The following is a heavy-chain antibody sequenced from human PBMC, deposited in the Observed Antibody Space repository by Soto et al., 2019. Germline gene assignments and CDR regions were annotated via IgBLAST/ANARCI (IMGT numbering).Heavy chain of an antibody. CDR1: GGTFSSYA. J-gene: IGHJ6*02. CDR3: ARSGLQAKQLDHQHYDYYYYGMDV. D-gene: IGHD6-6*01. Sequence: GASVKVSCKASGGTFSSYAISWVRQAPGQGLEWMGGIIPIFGTANYAQKFQGRVTITADESTSTAYMELSSLRSEDTAVYYCARSGLQAKQLDHQHYDYYYYGMDVWGQGTTVTVSS. CDR2: IIPIFGTA. V-gene: IGHV1-69*13.